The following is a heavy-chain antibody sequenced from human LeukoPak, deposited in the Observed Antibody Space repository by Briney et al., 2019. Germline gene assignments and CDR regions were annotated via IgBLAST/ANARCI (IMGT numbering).Heavy chain of an antibody. Sequence: SETLSLTCTVSGGSISSSSYYWGWIRQPPGKGLEWIGSIYYSGSTYYNPSLKSRVTISVDTSKNQFSLKLSSVTAADTAVYYCPITPYYYYGMDVWGQGTTVTVSS. CDR2: IYYSGST. V-gene: IGHV4-39*07. CDR3: PITPYYYYGMDV. J-gene: IGHJ6*02. CDR1: GGSISSSSYY.